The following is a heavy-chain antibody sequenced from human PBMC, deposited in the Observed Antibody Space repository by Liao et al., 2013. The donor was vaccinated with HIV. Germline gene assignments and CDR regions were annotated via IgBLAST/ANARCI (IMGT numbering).Heavy chain of an antibody. CDR3: ARGLSVLRYFDWSPTRPLYYMDV. V-gene: IGHV4-34*01. CDR1: GGSFSGYY. CDR2: INHSGST. D-gene: IGHD3-9*01. Sequence: QVQLQQWGAGLLKPSETLSLTCAVYGGSFSGYYWSWIRQPPGKGLEWIGEINHSGSTNYNPSLKSRVTISVDTSKNQFSLKLSSVTAADTAVYYCARGLSVLRYFDWSPTRPLYYMDVWGKGTTVTVSS. J-gene: IGHJ6*03.